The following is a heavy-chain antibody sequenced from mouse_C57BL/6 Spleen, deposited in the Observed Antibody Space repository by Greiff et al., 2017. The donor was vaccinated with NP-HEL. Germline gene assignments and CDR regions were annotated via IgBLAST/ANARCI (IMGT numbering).Heavy chain of an antibody. V-gene: IGHV1-78*01. Sequence: QVQLKESDAELVKPGASVKISCKVSGYTFTDHTIHWMKQRPEQGLEWIGYIYPRDGSTKYNEKFKGKATLTADKSSSTAYMQLNSLTSEGSAVYFYAIGGSYDGYYPYAMDYWGQGTSVTVSS. CDR1: GYTFTDHT. CDR2: IYPRDGST. CDR3: AIGGSYDGYYPYAMDY. J-gene: IGHJ4*01. D-gene: IGHD2-3*01.